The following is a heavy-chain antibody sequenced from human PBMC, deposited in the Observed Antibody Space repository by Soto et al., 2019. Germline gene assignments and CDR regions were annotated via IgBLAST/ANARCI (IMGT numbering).Heavy chain of an antibody. V-gene: IGHV3-74*01. CDR1: GFTLSNYW. D-gene: IGHD6-19*01. J-gene: IGHJ4*02. CDR3: ARDPAPSGWYDY. CDR2: INSDGSST. Sequence: GESLRLSCAASGFTLSNYWMHWVRQAPGKGLVWVSRINSDGSSTTYADSVRGRFTIFKDNGKNTLYLQMNSLRAEDTAVNYCARDPAPSGWYDYWGQGT.